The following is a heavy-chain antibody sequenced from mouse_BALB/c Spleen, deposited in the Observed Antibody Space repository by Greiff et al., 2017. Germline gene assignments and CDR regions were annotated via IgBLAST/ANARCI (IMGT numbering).Heavy chain of an antibody. Sequence: EVQVVESGGGLVKPGGSLKLSCAASGFTFSSYAMSWVRQSPEKRLEWVAEISSGGSYTYYPDTVTGRFTISRDNAKNTLYLQMSSLKSEDTAMYYCTRDNYGNYFDYWGQGTTLTVSS. CDR3: TRDNYGNYFDY. V-gene: IGHV5-9-4*01. D-gene: IGHD2-1*01. CDR1: GFTFSSYA. CDR2: ISSGGSYT. J-gene: IGHJ2*01.